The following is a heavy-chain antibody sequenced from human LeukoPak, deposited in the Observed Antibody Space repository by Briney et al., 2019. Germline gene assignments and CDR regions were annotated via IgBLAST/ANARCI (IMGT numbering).Heavy chain of an antibody. Sequence: ASVKVSCKASGYTFTSYGISWVRQAPGQGLEWMGWISAYNGNTNYAQKLQGRVTITTDTSTSTAYMELRSLRSDDTAVYYCARFAFDYYGSGPTGGWGQGTLVTVSS. V-gene: IGHV1-18*01. CDR1: GYTFTSYG. J-gene: IGHJ4*02. CDR3: ARFAFDYYGSGPTGG. CDR2: ISAYNGNT. D-gene: IGHD3-10*01.